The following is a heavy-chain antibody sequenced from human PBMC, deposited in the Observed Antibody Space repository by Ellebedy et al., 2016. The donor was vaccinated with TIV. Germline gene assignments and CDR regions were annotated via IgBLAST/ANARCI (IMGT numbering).Heavy chain of an antibody. Sequence: GESLKISXAASGFTFSDYYMSWIRQAPGKGLEWVSYISSSSSYTNYADSVKGRFTISRDNAKNSLYLQMNSLRAEDTAVYYCARYRGPYGALDYWGQGTLVTVSS. CDR1: GFTFSDYY. CDR3: ARYRGPYGALDY. V-gene: IGHV3-11*03. D-gene: IGHD3-16*01. J-gene: IGHJ4*02. CDR2: ISSSSSYT.